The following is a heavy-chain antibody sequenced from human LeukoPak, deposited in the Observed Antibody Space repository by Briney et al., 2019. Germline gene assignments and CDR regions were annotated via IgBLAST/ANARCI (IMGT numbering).Heavy chain of an antibody. CDR1: GVSISSSEW. J-gene: IGHJ4*02. D-gene: IGHD3-9*01. CDR3: GKTDIYFNPIDY. V-gene: IGHV4-4*02. Sequence: PSETLSLTCAVSGVSISSSEWRIWVRRPPGQGLEWIGEIHRDGRTRYNPSLKSRVTMSIDYSKNQFSLKVSSVTAADTAIYYCGKTDIYFNPIDYWGPGSLVTVSS. CDR2: IHRDGRT.